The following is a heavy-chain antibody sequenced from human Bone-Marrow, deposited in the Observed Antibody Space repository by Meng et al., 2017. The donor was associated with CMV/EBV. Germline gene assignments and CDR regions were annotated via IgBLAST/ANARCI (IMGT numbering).Heavy chain of an antibody. CDR3: ARALDSSGYPGAFDI. V-gene: IGHV3-13*01. Sequence: GESLKISCAASGFTFSSYDMHWVRRATGKGLEWVSAIGTAGDTYYPGSVKGRFTISRENAKNSLYLQMNSLRAGDTAVYYCARALDSSGYPGAFDIWGQGTMVTVSS. CDR2: IGTAGDT. J-gene: IGHJ3*02. D-gene: IGHD3-22*01. CDR1: GFTFSSYD.